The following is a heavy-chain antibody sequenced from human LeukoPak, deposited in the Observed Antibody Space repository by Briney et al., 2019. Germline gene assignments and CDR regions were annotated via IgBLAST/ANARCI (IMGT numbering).Heavy chain of an antibody. V-gene: IGHV4-30-4*01. Sequence: SQTLSLTCTVSGGSISSGDYYWSWIRQPPGKGLEWIGYIYYSGSTYYNPPLKSRVTISVDTSKNQFSLKLSSVTAADTAVYYCASHWSGYRIDYWGQGTLVTVSS. CDR2: IYYSGST. CDR1: GGSISSGDYY. CDR3: ASHWSGYRIDY. D-gene: IGHD3-3*01. J-gene: IGHJ4*02.